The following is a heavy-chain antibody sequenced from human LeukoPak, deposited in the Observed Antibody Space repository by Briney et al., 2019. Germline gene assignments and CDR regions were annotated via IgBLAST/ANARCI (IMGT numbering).Heavy chain of an antibody. CDR2: INPNSGGT. V-gene: IGHV1-2*02. J-gene: IGHJ4*02. CDR3: ARDYSGSYHGDY. D-gene: IGHD1-26*01. CDR1: GYTFTGYY. Sequence: ASVKVSCKASGYTFTGYYMHWVRQAPGQGLEWMGWINPNSGGTNYAQKFQGRVTMTRDTSISTAYVELSRLRSDDTAVYYCARDYSGSYHGDYWGQGTLVTVSS.